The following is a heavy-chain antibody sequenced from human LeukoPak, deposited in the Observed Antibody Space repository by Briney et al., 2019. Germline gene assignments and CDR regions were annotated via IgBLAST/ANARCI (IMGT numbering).Heavy chain of an antibody. Sequence: PSETLSLTCAVSGGSISSSNWWSWVRQPPGKGLEWIGEINHSGSTNYNPSLKSRVTISVDTSKNQFSLKPSSVTAADTAVYYCARRGYSYGGWGQGTLVTVSS. J-gene: IGHJ4*02. D-gene: IGHD5-18*01. CDR1: GGSISSSNW. CDR2: INHSGST. CDR3: ARRGYSYGG. V-gene: IGHV4-4*02.